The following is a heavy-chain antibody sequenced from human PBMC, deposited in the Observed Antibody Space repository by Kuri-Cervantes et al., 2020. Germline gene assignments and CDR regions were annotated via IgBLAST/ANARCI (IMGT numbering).Heavy chain of an antibody. CDR2: IYYSGST. J-gene: IGHJ5*02. Sequence: SETLSLTCTVPGGSISSSSYYWGWIRQPPGKGLEWIGSIYYSGSTYYNPSLKSRVTISIDTSKNQFSLKLNSVTAADTAVYHCARGTPLIRPGNWFDPWGQGTLVTVSS. CDR3: ARGTPLIRPGNWFDP. D-gene: IGHD2-21*01. V-gene: IGHV4-39*07. CDR1: GGSISSSSYY.